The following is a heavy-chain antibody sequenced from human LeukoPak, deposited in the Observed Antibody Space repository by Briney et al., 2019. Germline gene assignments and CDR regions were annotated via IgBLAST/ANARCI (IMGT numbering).Heavy chain of an antibody. V-gene: IGHV4-59*08. CDR1: GGSFSGYY. D-gene: IGHD6-19*01. Sequence: SETLSLTCAVYGGSFSGYYWSWIRQPPGKGLEWIGYVFYSGGTLYNPSVNSRVSISVDTSKTQFSLKLTSVTAADTAVYYCARHITVTYDAFDLWGRGTMVTVSS. CDR2: VFYSGGT. J-gene: IGHJ3*01. CDR3: ARHITVTYDAFDL.